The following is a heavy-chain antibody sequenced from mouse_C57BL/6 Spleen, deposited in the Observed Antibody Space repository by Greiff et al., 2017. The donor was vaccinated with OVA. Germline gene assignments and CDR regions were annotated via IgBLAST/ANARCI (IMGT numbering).Heavy chain of an antibody. CDR2: IYPRSGNT. D-gene: IGHD2-5*01. Sequence: QVQLQQSGAELARPGASVKLSCKASGYTFTSYGISWVKQRTGQGLEWIGEIYPRSGNTYYNEKFKGKATLTADKSSSTAYMELRSLTSEDSAVYFCARSEYSNYEGAYWGQGTLVTVSA. J-gene: IGHJ3*01. V-gene: IGHV1-81*01. CDR1: GYTFTSYG. CDR3: ARSEYSNYEGAY.